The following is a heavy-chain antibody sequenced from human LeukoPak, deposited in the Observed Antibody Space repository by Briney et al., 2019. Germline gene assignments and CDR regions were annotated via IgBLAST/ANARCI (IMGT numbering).Heavy chain of an antibody. D-gene: IGHD1-26*01. J-gene: IGHJ4*02. CDR3: AREVGATSIDY. CDR1: GYTFTTNG. CDR2: ISTYNDNT. V-gene: IGHV1-18*01. Sequence: GASVKVSCTASGYTFTTNGITWVRQAPGQGLEWMGWISTYNDNTNYAQKLQGRVTMTTDTSTSTAYMELRSLRSDDTAVYYCAREVGATSIDYWGQGTLVTVSS.